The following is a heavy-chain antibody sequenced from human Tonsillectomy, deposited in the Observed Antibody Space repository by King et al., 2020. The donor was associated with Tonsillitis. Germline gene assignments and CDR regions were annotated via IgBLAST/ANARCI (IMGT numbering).Heavy chain of an antibody. CDR2: IYNSGYT. CDR1: GGSISSYY. Sequence: VQLQESGPGLVKPSETLSLTCTVSGGSISSYYWTWIWQPPGKGLEWIGNIYNSGYTNYNPSLKSRVTISVDTSKNQFSLKLSSVTTADTAVYYCARGNLNYYDSSGLSYFDYWGQGTLVTVSS. V-gene: IGHV4-59*01. CDR3: ARGNLNYYDSSGLSYFDY. J-gene: IGHJ4*02. D-gene: IGHD3-22*01.